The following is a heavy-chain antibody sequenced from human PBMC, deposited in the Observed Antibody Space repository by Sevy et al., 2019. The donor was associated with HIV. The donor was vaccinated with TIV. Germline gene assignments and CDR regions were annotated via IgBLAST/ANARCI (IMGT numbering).Heavy chain of an antibody. CDR3: ARGSYYYDSSWGYYMDV. D-gene: IGHD3-22*01. V-gene: IGHV4-31*03. CDR1: GGSISSGGYY. J-gene: IGHJ6*03. Sequence: SETLSLTCTVSGGSISSGGYYWSWIRQDPGKGLEWIGYIYYSGSTYYNPSLKSRVTISVDTSKNQFSLKLSSVTAADTAVYYCARGSYYYDSSWGYYMDVWGKGTTVTVSS. CDR2: IYYSGST.